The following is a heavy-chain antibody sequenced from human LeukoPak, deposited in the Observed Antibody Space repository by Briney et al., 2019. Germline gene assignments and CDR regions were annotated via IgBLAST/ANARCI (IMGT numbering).Heavy chain of an antibody. J-gene: IGHJ4*02. V-gene: IGHV3-48*04. CDR1: GFTFSSYS. Sequence: GGSLRLSCAASGFTFSSYSMNWVRQAPGKGLEWVSYISSSSSTIHYADSVKGRFTISRDNAKNSLYLQMNSLRAEDTAVYYCARDQVGYYDSSGYSNFDYWGQGTLVTVSS. CDR3: ARDQVGYYDSSGYSNFDY. D-gene: IGHD3-22*01. CDR2: ISSSSSTI.